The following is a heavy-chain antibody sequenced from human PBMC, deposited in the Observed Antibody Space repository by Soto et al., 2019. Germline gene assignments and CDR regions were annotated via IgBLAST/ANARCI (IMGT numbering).Heavy chain of an antibody. CDR1: GFTFSSYG. CDR3: AGTRIAAAGATDWFDP. D-gene: IGHD6-13*01. V-gene: IGHV3-33*01. Sequence: QPGGSLRLSCAASGFTFSSYGMHWVRQAPGKGLEWVAVIWYDGSNKYYADSVKGRFTISRDNSKNTLYLQMNSLRAEDTAVYYCAGTRIAAAGATDWFDPWGQGTLVTVSS. CDR2: IWYDGSNK. J-gene: IGHJ5*02.